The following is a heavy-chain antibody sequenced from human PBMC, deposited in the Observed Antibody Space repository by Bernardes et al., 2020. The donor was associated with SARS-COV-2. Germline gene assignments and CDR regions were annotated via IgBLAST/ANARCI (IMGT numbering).Heavy chain of an antibody. CDR3: VRGLDDMPCGY. CDR2: INSDGRST. CDR1: GFTFRSYW. D-gene: IGHD3-9*01. J-gene: IGHJ4*02. V-gene: IGHV3-74*01. Sequence: GGPLRLSCAASGFTFRSYWMHWVRKVPGKGLVWVSRINSDGRSTSYADSVKGRFTISRDNAKNTVYLQMNSLRAEDTAVYYCVRGLDDMPCGYWGQGTLVTVSS.